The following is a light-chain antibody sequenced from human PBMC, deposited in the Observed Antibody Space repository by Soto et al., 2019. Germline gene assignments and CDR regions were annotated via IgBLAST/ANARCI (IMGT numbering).Light chain of an antibody. CDR2: EVT. CDR1: SSDVGGYNY. Sequence: QSALTQPASVSGSPGQSITISCTGTSSDVGGYNYVSWYQQYPGKAPKLIVYEVTKRPSGVPDRFSGSKSGNTASLTVSGLQADDEADYYCNSYVGSNNYVFGTGTKVTVL. CDR3: NSYVGSNNYV. J-gene: IGLJ1*01. V-gene: IGLV2-8*01.